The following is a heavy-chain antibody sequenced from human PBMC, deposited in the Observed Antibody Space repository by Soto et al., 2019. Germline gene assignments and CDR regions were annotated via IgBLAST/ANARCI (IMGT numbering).Heavy chain of an antibody. CDR1: GFTSSRYE. CDR2: ISGSGSTI. V-gene: IGHV3-48*03. D-gene: IGHD2-15*01. CDR3: ARGGCSGGSCYSNYFDY. Sequence: LRLFCAASGFTSSRYEMNSVRQATGKGLEWVSYISGSGSTIYYADSVKGRFTISRDNAKNSLYLQMNSLRAEDTAVYYCARGGCSGGSCYSNYFDYWGQGTLVTVSS. J-gene: IGHJ4*02.